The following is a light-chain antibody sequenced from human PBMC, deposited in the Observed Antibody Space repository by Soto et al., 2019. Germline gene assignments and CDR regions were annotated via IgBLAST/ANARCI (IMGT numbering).Light chain of an antibody. CDR3: QQRSNWPPGYT. J-gene: IGKJ3*01. CDR2: DAS. V-gene: IGKV3-11*01. Sequence: EIVLTQSPATLSLSPGERATLSCRASQSVSSYLAWYQQKPGQAPRLLIYDASNRATGIPARFSGSGSGTDFTLTISSLEPEDFADYYDQQRSNWPPGYTFGPGTKVDIK. CDR1: QSVSSY.